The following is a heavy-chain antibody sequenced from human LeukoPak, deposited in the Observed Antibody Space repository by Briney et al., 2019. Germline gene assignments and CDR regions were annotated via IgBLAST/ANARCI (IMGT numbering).Heavy chain of an antibody. CDR3: ARVRSSSWYGGDY. V-gene: IGHV4-34*01. Sequence: SETLSLTCAVYGGSFSGYYWSWIRQPPGKGLEWIGEINHSGSTNYNPSLKSRVIISVDTSKNQFSLKLSSVTAADTAVYYCARVRSSSWYGGDYWGQGTLVTVSS. CDR1: GGSFSGYY. D-gene: IGHD6-13*01. CDR2: INHSGST. J-gene: IGHJ4*02.